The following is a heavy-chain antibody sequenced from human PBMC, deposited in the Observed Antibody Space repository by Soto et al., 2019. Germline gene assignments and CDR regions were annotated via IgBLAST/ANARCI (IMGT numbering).Heavy chain of an antibody. V-gene: IGHV2-5*02. CDR1: GFSLNTRGVG. D-gene: IGHD3-9*01. CDR2: ISWDGEK. J-gene: IGHJ4*02. Sequence: ITLKESGPTLVKPTQTLTLTCTFSGFSLNTRGVGVGWIRQPPGKALEWLALISWDGEKRYSPSLKSSLTITQDTSENQVVLTMTNMDPMDTATYYCAHRRGDLLTGHYYFDYWGQGTLVTVSS. CDR3: AHRRGDLLTGHYYFDY.